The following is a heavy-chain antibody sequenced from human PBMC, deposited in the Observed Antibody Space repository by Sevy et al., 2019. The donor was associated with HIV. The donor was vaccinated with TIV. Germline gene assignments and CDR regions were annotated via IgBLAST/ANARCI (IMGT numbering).Heavy chain of an antibody. Sequence: GSLRLSCAASGFTFSSYEMNWVRQAPGKGPEWVSYISSSGSTIYYADSVKGRFTISRDNAKNSLYLQMNSLRAEDTAVYYCARAVNYGDYEARDYWGQGTLVTVSS. CDR3: ARAVNYGDYEARDY. V-gene: IGHV3-48*03. D-gene: IGHD4-17*01. J-gene: IGHJ4*02. CDR2: ISSSGSTI. CDR1: GFTFSSYE.